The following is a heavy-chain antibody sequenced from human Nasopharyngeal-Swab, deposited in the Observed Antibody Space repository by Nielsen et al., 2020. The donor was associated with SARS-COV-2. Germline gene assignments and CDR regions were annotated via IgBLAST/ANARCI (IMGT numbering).Heavy chain of an antibody. V-gene: IGHV3-48*02. CDR2: ISSSSSTI. J-gene: IGHJ1*01. CDR3: ARDLSEYSSGWSEYFQH. CDR1: GFTFSSYS. D-gene: IGHD6-19*01. Sequence: GESLKISCAASGFTFSSYSMNWVRQAPGKGLEWVSYISSSSSTIYYADSVKGRFTISRDNAKNSLYLQMNSLRDEDTAVYYCARDLSEYSSGWSEYFQHWGQGTLVTVPS.